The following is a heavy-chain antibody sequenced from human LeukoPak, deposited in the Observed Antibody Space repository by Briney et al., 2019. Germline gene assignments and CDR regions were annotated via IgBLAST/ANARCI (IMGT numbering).Heavy chain of an antibody. V-gene: IGHV4-38-2*02. CDR1: GYSISSGYY. CDR3: ARELNSIAAAGYFDY. CDR2: IYHSGST. J-gene: IGHJ4*02. Sequence: PSETLSLTCTVSGYSISSGYYWGWIRQPPGKGLEWIGSIYHSGSTYYNPSLKSRVTISVDTSKNQFSLKLSSVTAADTAVYYCARELNSIAAAGYFDYWGQGTLVTVSS. D-gene: IGHD6-13*01.